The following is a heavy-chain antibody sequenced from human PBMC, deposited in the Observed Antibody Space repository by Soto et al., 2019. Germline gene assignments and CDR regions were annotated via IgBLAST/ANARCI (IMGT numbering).Heavy chain of an antibody. CDR1: GFSVGTIGVG. CDR3: ALLLAGHFAY. J-gene: IGHJ4*02. CDR2: IYWDDDE. Sequence: QITLKESGPTLVKPTQPLTLTCTFSGFSVGTIGVGVGWIRQPPGQALECLALIYWDDDERYSPSLKSRLTITKDTSKNQVVLTMTNMDPVDTATDYCALLLAGHFAYWGQGALVTVSS. V-gene: IGHV2-5*02.